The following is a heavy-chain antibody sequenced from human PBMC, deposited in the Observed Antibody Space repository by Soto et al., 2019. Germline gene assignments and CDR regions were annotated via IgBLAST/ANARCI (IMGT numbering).Heavy chain of an antibody. J-gene: IGHJ4*02. Sequence: GGSLRLSCAASGFTFSSYAMGWVRQAPGKGLEWVSAISGSGGSTYYAVSVKGRFTISRDNAENTVSLQMNSLNVEDTALYYCARDLMTTWSFDFWAQGIPVTVSS. CDR1: GFTFSSYA. CDR3: ARDLMTTWSFDF. V-gene: IGHV3-23*01. CDR2: ISGSGGST.